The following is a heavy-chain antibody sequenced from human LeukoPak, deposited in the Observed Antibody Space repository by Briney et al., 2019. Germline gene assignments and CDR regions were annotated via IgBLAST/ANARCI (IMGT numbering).Heavy chain of an antibody. CDR2: MNPNSGDT. D-gene: IGHD1-26*01. CDR1: GYTFTNYD. CDR3: ARTGMGGNVWIDS. V-gene: IGHV1-8*01. Sequence: ASVKVSCKASGYTFTNYDINWVRQATGRGLEWMGWMNPNSGDTGYAENFQGRVTMTRDTSTSTACMELTSLTSDDTAMFYCARTGMGGNVWIDSWGQGTLVTVSS. J-gene: IGHJ5*01.